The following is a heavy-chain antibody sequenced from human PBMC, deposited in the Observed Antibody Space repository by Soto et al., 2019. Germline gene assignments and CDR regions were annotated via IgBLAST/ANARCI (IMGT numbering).Heavy chain of an antibody. CDR1: GGSFSGYY. V-gene: IGHV4-34*01. D-gene: IGHD2-8*02. CDR3: ARDKITGLFDY. CDR2: INHSGST. Sequence: SETLSLPCAVYGGSFSGYYWTWFRQPPGTGLEWIGEINHSGSTNYNPSLKSRVTISVDTSKNQFSLKLTSVTAADTAVYYCARDKITGLFDYWGQGTLVTVSS. J-gene: IGHJ4*02.